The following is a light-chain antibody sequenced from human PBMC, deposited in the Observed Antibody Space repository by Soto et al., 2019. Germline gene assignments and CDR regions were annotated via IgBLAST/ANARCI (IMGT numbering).Light chain of an antibody. CDR1: QSISKY. Sequence: DIQMTQPSSSLSASVGDRLTITCRASQSISKYLNWYQQKPGKAPKLLIYEAYNLQSGVPSRFSGSGSGTDLTLTINSLQPEDFATYYCQQSHSMPYTFGQGTKLEV. CDR2: EAY. J-gene: IGKJ2*01. V-gene: IGKV1-39*01. CDR3: QQSHSMPYT.